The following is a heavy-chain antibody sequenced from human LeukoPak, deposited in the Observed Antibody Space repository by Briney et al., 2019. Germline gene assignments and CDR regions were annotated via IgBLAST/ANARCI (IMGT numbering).Heavy chain of an antibody. Sequence: PGGSLRLSCAASGFTFSSYSMNWVRQAPGKGLEWVSSISSSSSYIYYADSVKGRFTISRDNAKNSLYLQMNSLRAEDTAVYYXAXALGXAAHLGSWGQGTLVTVS. J-gene: IGHJ4*02. CDR1: GFTFSSYS. D-gene: IGHD3-10*02. CDR2: ISSSSSYI. CDR3: AXALGXAAHLGS. V-gene: IGHV3-21*01.